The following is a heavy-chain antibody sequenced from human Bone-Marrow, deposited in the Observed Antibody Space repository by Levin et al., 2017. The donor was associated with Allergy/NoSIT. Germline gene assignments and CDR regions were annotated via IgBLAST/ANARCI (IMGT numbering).Heavy chain of an antibody. CDR1: GFTFSSYA. V-gene: IGHV3-23*01. CDR3: AKDPVVVPAAIFSQPYYYYGMDV. J-gene: IGHJ6*02. CDR2: ISGSGGST. D-gene: IGHD2-2*01. Sequence: GGSLRLSCAASGFTFSSYAMSWVRQAPGKGLEWVSAISGSGGSTYYADSVKGRFTISRDNSKNTLYLQMNSLRAEDTAVYYCAKDPVVVPAAIFSQPYYYYGMDVWGQGTTVTVSS.